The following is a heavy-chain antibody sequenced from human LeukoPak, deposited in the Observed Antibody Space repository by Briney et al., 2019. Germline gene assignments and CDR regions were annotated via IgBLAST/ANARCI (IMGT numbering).Heavy chain of an antibody. CDR1: GGSFSDYY. Sequence: KPSETLSLTCAVYGGSFSDYYWTWIRQSPGKGLEWIGEINHSGATDYNPSLKSRVTISVDTSKNQFSLKVRSVTAADTAVYYCARRVRGVIISFYYYNGMDVWGQGTTVTDSS. CDR2: INHSGAT. J-gene: IGHJ6*02. V-gene: IGHV4-34*01. D-gene: IGHD3-10*01. CDR3: ARRVRGVIISFYYYNGMDV.